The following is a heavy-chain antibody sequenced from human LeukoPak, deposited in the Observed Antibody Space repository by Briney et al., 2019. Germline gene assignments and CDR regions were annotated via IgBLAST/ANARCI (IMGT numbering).Heavy chain of an antibody. CDR2: IHNSEST. J-gene: IGHJ6*02. CDR3: ARDDLVYTVHHGMDV. V-gene: IGHV4-4*07. D-gene: IGHD2-8*01. Sequence: SETLSLTCTVSRGSIINYYWSWIRQPAGKGREWIGRIHNSESTTYNPSLKSRLTMSVDTSKNQFFLKLSSVTAADTAVYYCARDDLVYTVHHGMDVWGRGTTVTVSS. CDR1: RGSIINYY.